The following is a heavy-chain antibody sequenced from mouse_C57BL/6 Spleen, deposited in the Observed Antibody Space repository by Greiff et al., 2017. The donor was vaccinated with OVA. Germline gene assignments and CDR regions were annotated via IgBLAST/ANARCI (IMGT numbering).Heavy chain of an antibody. CDR1: GYTFTSYW. V-gene: IGHV1-61*01. D-gene: IGHD1-1*01. CDR2: IYPSDSET. J-gene: IGHJ2*01. Sequence: LQQPGAELVRPGSSVKLSCKASGYTFTSYWMDWVKQRPGQGLEWIGNIYPSDSETHYNQKFKDKATLTVDKSSSTAYMQLSSLTSEDSAVYYCAREGSYGSSSTFDAYWGQGTTLTVSS. CDR3: AREGSYGSSSTFDAY.